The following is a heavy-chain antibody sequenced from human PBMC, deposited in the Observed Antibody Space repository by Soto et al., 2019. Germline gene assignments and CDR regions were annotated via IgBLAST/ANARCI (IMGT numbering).Heavy chain of an antibody. CDR1: GGTFNNYA. CDR2: IIPTFGTG. D-gene: IGHD3-10*01. CDR3: ASFDGSMVRGGRYSLYEIDV. Sequence: QVLLVQSGPEVKKPGSSVKVSCKASGGTFNNYAINWVRQAPGKGLEWMGGIIPTFGTGNHAQKFQGRVTITADESTTTAYMELNSLRSEDTAIYYCASFDGSMVRGGRYSLYEIDVWAQGTAVIVSS. J-gene: IGHJ6*02. V-gene: IGHV1-69*01.